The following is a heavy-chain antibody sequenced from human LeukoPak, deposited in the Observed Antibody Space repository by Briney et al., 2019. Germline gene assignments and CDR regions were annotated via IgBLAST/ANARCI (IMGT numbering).Heavy chain of an antibody. CDR3: AADLKPYYYDSSGYGY. V-gene: IGHV1-58*01. D-gene: IGHD3-22*01. J-gene: IGHJ4*02. CDR2: IVVGSGNT. CDR1: GFTFTSSA. Sequence: SVKVSCKASGFTFTSSAVQWVRQARGQRLEWIGWIVVGSGNTNYAQKFQERVTITRDVSTSTAYMELSSLRSEDTAVYYCAADLKPYYYDSSGYGYWGQGTLVTVSS.